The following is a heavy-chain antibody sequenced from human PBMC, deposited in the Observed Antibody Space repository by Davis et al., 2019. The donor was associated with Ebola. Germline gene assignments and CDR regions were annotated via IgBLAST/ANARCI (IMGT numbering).Heavy chain of an antibody. V-gene: IGHV4-59*06. CDR1: GGSISSYY. D-gene: IGHD4-17*01. CDR3: AREHDYGDYDVLFYYYGMDV. CDR2: IYYSGST. Sequence: MPSETLSLTCTVSGGSISSYYWSWIRQPPGKGLEWIGYIYYSGSTYYSPSLKSRVAISVDTSKNQFSLKLSSVTAADSAVYYCAREHDYGDYDVLFYYYGMDVWGRGTTVTVSS. J-gene: IGHJ6*04.